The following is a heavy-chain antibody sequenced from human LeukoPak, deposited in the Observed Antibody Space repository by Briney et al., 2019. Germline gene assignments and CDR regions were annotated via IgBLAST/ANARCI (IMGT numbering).Heavy chain of an antibody. CDR3: ARRRYYYDNYYMDV. CDR1: GGSFSGYY. Sequence: SETLSLTCAVYGGSFSGYYWSWIRQPPGKGLEWTGEINHSGSTNYNPSLKSRVTISVDTSKNQFSLKLSSVTAADTAVYYCARRRYYYDNYYMDVWGKGTTVTVSS. D-gene: IGHD3-22*01. CDR2: INHSGST. J-gene: IGHJ6*03. V-gene: IGHV4-34*01.